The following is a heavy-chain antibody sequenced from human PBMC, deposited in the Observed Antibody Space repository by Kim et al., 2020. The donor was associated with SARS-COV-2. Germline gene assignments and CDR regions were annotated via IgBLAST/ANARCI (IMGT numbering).Heavy chain of an antibody. V-gene: IGHV1-2*06. CDR3: ARVRDWSSSWYPGHFIDYGLDV. CDR2: INPNNGDT. CDR1: GFTFTDYN. D-gene: IGHD6-13*01. Sequence: ASVKVSCNASGFTFTDYNMHWVRHAPGQGLEWMGRINPNNGDTNYAQKFQGRVTMTRDTSISTAYMELIRLRSDDTAVYYCARVRDWSSSWYPGHFIDYGLDVWGQGTTVKVSS. J-gene: IGHJ6*02.